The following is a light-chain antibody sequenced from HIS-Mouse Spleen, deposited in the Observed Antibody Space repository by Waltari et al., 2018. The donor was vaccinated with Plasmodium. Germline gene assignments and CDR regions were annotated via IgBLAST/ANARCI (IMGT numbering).Light chain of an antibody. Sequence: EIVMTQSPATLSVSPGERATLSCRASQSVSSNLAWYQQNPGQAPRLLIYGASTRATGIPARFSGSGSGTAFTLTISSLQSEDFAVYYCQQYNNWSFTFGPGTKVDIK. CDR1: QSVSSN. CDR2: GAS. V-gene: IGKV3-15*01. J-gene: IGKJ3*01. CDR3: QQYNNWSFT.